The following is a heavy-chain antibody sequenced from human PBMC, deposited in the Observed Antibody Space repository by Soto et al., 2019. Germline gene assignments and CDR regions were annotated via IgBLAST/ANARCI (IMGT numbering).Heavy chain of an antibody. J-gene: IGHJ4*02. D-gene: IGHD1-7*01. V-gene: IGHV3-30*18. CDR1: GFTFSSYG. CDR3: AKDRGGTGTTPFDY. CDR2: ISYDGSNK. Sequence: GGSLRLSCAASGFTFSSYGMYWVRQAPGKGLEWVAVISYDGSNKYYADSVKGRFTISRDNSKNTLYLQMNSLRAEDTAVYYCAKDRGGTGTTPFDYWGQGTLVTVSS.